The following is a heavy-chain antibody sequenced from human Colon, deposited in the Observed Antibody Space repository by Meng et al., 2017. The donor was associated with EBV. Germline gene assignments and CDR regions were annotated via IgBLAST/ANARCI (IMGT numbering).Heavy chain of an antibody. V-gene: IGHV4-34*01. J-gene: IGHJ5*02. CDR3: ARRGPSGNFSP. Sequence: QGQLQAWGGGLLKPSETLSLSCAVYGGSFRDYYRTWIRHPPGKGLEWIGEIDHRGNTKYNPSLKSRVTISLDTSKKQFSLKVSSVTAADSAVYYCARRGPSGNFSPWSQGALVTVSS. CDR2: IDHRGNT. CDR1: GGSFRDYY. D-gene: IGHD3-10*01.